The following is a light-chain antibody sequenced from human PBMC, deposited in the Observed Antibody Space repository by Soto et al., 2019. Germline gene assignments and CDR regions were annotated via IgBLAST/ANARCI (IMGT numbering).Light chain of an antibody. Sequence: QSALTQPASVSGSPGQSISVSCTGSSGDVGSYKYVSWYQQHPGKAPKLIIYEVNKRPSGVSDRFSGSKSGNTASLTISGLQAEDEADYYCSSYTIISTLVIFGGGTKLTVL. CDR1: SGDVGSYKY. CDR2: EVN. J-gene: IGLJ2*01. V-gene: IGLV2-14*01. CDR3: SSYTIISTLVI.